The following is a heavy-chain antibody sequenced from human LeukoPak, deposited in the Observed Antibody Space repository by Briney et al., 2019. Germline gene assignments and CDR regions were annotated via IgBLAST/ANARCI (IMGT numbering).Heavy chain of an antibody. CDR3: ARDKAAAIDY. J-gene: IGHJ4*02. V-gene: IGHV4-59*12. D-gene: IGHD6-13*01. Sequence: SETLSLTCTVSGGSISSYYWSWIRQPPGKGLEWIGSIYYSGSTYYNPSLKSRVTISVDTSKNQFSLKLTSVTAADTAVYYCARDKAAAIDYWGQGTLVTVSS. CDR1: GGSISSYY. CDR2: IYYSGST.